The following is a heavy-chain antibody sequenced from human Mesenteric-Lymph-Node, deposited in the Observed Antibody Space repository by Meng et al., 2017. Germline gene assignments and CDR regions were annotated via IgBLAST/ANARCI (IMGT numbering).Heavy chain of an antibody. CDR3: AKHMGTTHGAIPD. D-gene: IGHD4-11*01. J-gene: IGHJ4*02. CDR2: ISDSGSDT. Sequence: GESLKISCAASGFTFSNFAMSWVRQAPGKGLEWVSIISDSGSDTYYADSVKGRFTVSRDNSKNTLYLQMSTLSAEDVAVYYCAKHMGTTHGAIPDWGQGMLVTVSS. V-gene: IGHV3-23*01. CDR1: GFTFSNFA.